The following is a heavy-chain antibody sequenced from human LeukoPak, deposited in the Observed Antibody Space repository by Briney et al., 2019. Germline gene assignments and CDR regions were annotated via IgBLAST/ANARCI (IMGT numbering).Heavy chain of an antibody. D-gene: IGHD6-19*01. V-gene: IGHV3-74*01. CDR1: GITFSNYW. CDR3: ARVSLSSGCLSN. Sequence: GGSLRLSCAASGITFSNYWMHWVRQAPGKGLVWVSRISSDESITSYADPVKGRFTISRDNAKNTLFLQMNGLRAEDTAVYYCARVSLSSGCLSNWGQGTLVTVSS. CDR2: ISSDESIT. J-gene: IGHJ4*02.